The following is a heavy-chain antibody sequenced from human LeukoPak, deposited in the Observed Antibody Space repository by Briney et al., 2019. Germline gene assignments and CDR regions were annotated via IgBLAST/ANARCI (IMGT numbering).Heavy chain of an antibody. CDR3: ARGASYYYGMDV. CDR2: IYSGGST. CDR1: GFTVSSNY. Sequence: GGPLRLSCAASGFTVSSNYMSWVRQAPGKGLEWVSVIYSGGSTYYADSVKGRFTISRDNSKNTLYLQMNSPRAEDTAVYYCARGASYYYGMDVWGQGTTVTVSS. V-gene: IGHV3-66*01. J-gene: IGHJ6*02.